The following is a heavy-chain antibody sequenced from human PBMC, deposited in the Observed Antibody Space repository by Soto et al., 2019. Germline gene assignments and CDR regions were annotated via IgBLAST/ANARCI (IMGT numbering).Heavy chain of an antibody. D-gene: IGHD5-12*01. V-gene: IGHV4-59*08. CDR3: GRRIVATETFDY. CDR1: GCSMTSYY. CDR2: IYYAGST. Sequence: SETLSLTCTVSGCSMTSYYWSWIRQPPGRGLEWIGFIYYAGSTKYNPSLNSRVTISVDTSKNQFSLTVTSVTAADTAVYYCGRRIVATETFDYWGQGTLVTVSS. J-gene: IGHJ4*02.